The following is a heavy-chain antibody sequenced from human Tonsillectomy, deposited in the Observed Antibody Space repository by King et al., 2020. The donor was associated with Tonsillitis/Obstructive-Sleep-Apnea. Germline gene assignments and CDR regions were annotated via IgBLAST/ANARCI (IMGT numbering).Heavy chain of an antibody. CDR3: AKGTPAEGEDWFDP. CDR2: ISWNSGTI. V-gene: IGHV3-9*01. Sequence: QLVQSGGGLVQPGRSLRLSCAASGFTFDDYAMHWVRQGPGKGLEWVSGISWNSGTIDYADSVKGLFTISRDNDKNSLYLQMNSLRAEDTALYYCAKGTPAEGEDWFDPWGQGTLVTVSS. J-gene: IGHJ5*02. D-gene: IGHD6-13*01. CDR1: GFTFDDYA.